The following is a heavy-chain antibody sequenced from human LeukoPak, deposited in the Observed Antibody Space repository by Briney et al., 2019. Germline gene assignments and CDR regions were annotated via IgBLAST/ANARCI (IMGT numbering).Heavy chain of an antibody. CDR2: IYPGDSDT. CDR3: ARRHYYDSSGYGY. V-gene: IGHV5-51*01. Sequence: GESLKISCKGSGYSFTSYWIGWARQMPGKGLEWMGIIYPGDSDTRNSPSFQGQVIISAEKSISTAYLQWSSLKASDTAMYYCARRHYYDSSGYGYWGQGTLVTVSS. CDR1: GYSFTSYW. D-gene: IGHD3-22*01. J-gene: IGHJ4*02.